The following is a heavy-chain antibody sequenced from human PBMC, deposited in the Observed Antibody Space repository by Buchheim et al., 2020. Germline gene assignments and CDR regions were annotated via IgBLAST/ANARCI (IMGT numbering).Heavy chain of an antibody. J-gene: IGHJ3*02. Sequence: QVQLQESGPGLVKPSQTLSLTCAVSGGSISSGGYSWSWIRQPPGKGLEWIGYIYYSGSTYYNPSLKSRVTISVDTSKNQFSLKLSFVTAADTAVYYCARDQGLASGSGNRDAFDIWGQGT. CDR1: GGSISSGGYS. CDR2: IYYSGST. CDR3: ARDQGLASGSGNRDAFDI. V-gene: IGHV4-30-4*07. D-gene: IGHD3-10*01.